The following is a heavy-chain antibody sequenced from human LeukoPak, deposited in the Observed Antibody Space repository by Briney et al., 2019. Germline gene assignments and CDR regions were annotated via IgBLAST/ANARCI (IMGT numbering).Heavy chain of an antibody. CDR2: IYTSGST. CDR1: GGSISSYY. Sequence: SETLSLTCIVSGGSISSYYWSWIRRPAGKGLEWIGRIYTSGSTNYNPSLKSRVTMSVDTSKNQFSLKLSSVTAADTAVYYCARDIGSGWSHFDYWGQGTLVTVSS. J-gene: IGHJ4*02. D-gene: IGHD6-19*01. V-gene: IGHV4-4*07. CDR3: ARDIGSGWSHFDY.